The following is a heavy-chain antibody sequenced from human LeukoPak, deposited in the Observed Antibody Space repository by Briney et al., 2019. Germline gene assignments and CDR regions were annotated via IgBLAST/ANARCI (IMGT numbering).Heavy chain of an antibody. J-gene: IGHJ4*02. D-gene: IGHD1/OR15-1a*01. CDR1: GVSVKSVSNY. CDR2: ISYSGNT. CDR3: ARGYRNNLPFYY. Sequence: SQTLSFTSTVSGVSVKSVSNYRSWIRQPPGKGLEWIGYISYSGNTDYNPSLKSRVTMSLGTSKNELSLKLDSVTAADTAGYYCARGYRNNLPFYYWGPGTLVTVSS. V-gene: IGHV4-61*01.